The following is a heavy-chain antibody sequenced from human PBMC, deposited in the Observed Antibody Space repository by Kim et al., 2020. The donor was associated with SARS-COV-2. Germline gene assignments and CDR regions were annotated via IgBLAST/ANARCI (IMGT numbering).Heavy chain of an antibody. J-gene: IGHJ4*02. V-gene: IGHV3-30-3*01. CDR3: AKDYRLVGSGWLYY. Sequence: GGSLRLSCAASGFSFSGFAMHWVRQAPGKGLNWVAVSSYDGVNTHYTESVKGRFTISRDKSKNILYLQMNSLRPEDTAVYYCAKDYRLVGSGWLYYWGRGTLVTVST. CDR2: SSYDGVNT. CDR1: GFSFSGFA. D-gene: IGHD6-19*01.